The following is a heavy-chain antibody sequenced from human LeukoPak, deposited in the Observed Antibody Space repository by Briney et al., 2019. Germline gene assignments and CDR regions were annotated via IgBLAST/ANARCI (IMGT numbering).Heavy chain of an antibody. CDR3: ASFSSRLRDWFDP. V-gene: IGHV1-18*01. CDR1: GYTFTSYG. J-gene: IGHJ5*02. D-gene: IGHD6-6*01. CDR2: ISAYNGNT. Sequence: ASVTVSCKASGYTFTSYGISWVRQAPGQGLEWMGWISAYNGNTNYAQKLQGRVTMTTDTSTSTAYMELRSLRSDDTAVYYCASFSSRLRDWFDPWGREPWSPSPQ.